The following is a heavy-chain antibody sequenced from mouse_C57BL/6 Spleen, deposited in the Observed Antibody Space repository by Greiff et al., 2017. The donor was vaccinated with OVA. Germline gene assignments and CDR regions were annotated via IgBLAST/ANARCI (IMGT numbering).Heavy chain of an antibody. CDR3: ARGDYYFDY. CDR2: IYPGSGST. J-gene: IGHJ2*01. Sequence: VQLQQPGAELVKPWASVTMSCTASGYTFTSYWITWVKQRPGQGLEWIGVIYPGSGSTNYNEKFKSKATLTVDTSSSTAYMQLSSLTSEDSAVYYCARGDYYFDYWGKGTTLTVSS. CDR1: GYTFTSYW. V-gene: IGHV1-55*01.